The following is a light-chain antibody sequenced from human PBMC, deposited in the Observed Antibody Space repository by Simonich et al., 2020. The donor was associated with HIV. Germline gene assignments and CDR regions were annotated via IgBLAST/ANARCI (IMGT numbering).Light chain of an antibody. J-gene: IGKJ5*01. Sequence: EIVMTQSPATLSVSPGERVTLSCRANQSVSSNLGWQQHKPGQPPRLRISGASSRATGIPDRFSGSGSGTDFTLTISRLEPEDFAVYYCQQYGSSRGTFGQGTRLEIK. CDR2: GAS. CDR3: QQYGSSRGT. V-gene: IGKV3-20*01. CDR1: QSVSSN.